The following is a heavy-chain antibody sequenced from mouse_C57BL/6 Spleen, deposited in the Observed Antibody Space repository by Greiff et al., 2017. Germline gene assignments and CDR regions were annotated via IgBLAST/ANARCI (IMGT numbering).Heavy chain of an antibody. V-gene: IGHV1-7*01. CDR3: ASYPYFDY. D-gene: IGHD2-10*01. CDR1: GYTFTSYW. J-gene: IGHJ2*01. Sequence: VQLQQSGAELAKPGASVKLSCKASGYTFTSYWMHWVKQRPGQGLEWIGYINPSSGYTKYNQKFKDKATLTAAKSSSTAYMQLSSLTYEDSAVYYCASYPYFDYWGQGTTLTVSS. CDR2: INPSSGYT.